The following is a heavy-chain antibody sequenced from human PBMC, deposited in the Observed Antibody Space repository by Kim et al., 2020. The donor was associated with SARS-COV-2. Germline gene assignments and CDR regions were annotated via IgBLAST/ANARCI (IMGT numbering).Heavy chain of an antibody. CDR2: IIPIFHTP. J-gene: IGHJ4*02. V-gene: IGHV1-69*13. CDR1: GDSFSNFA. D-gene: IGHD3-10*01. Sequence: SVKVSCRTSGDSFSNFALSWVRQAPGEGLEWMGGIIPIFHTPKYPQKFQGRVTITADASTSTAYLELSSLRSDDTAIYFCATAPTMLRRAYDFDSWGQG. CDR3: ATAPTMLRRAYDFDS.